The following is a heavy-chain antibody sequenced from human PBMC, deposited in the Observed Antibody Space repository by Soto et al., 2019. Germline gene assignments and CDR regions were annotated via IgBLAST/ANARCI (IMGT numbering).Heavy chain of an antibody. CDR2: VYASGST. J-gene: IGHJ5*02. V-gene: IGHV4-4*07. CDR1: GGSISSYY. CDR3: ARDSALYCSGGSCYHPSPWFHP. D-gene: IGHD2-15*01. Sequence: LCVTCSVSGGSISSYYWCCSWQPAGKGMEWLGRVYASGSTNYNPSLKSRVTMCVDKSKNQLSLKLSSVTAADTAVYYCARDSALYCSGGSCYHPSPWFHPWGQGTMVTVS.